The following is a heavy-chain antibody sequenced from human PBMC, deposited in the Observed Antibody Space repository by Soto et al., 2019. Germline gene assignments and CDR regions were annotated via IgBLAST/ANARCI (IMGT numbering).Heavy chain of an antibody. CDR3: AHVFWRGINHYSDY. J-gene: IGHJ4*02. Sequence: QITLKESGPTLVKPTQTLTLTCTFSVVSLSTYGMGMGWIRQPPGKAPEWLSVIYWDDDKRYSPSLKSRLTITKDTSKSPVVLTMTDVDPVDTATYYCAHVFWRGINHYSDYWGQGSLVTVSS. D-gene: IGHD2-21*01. CDR1: VVSLSTYGMG. V-gene: IGHV2-5*02. CDR2: IYWDDDK.